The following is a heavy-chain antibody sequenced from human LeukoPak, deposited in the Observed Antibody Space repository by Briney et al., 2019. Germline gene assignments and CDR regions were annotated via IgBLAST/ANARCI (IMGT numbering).Heavy chain of an antibody. CDR3: ARGPDEKIAVAGRLLGY. D-gene: IGHD6-19*01. CDR1: GYTFTSYG. V-gene: IGHV1-18*01. J-gene: IGHJ4*02. Sequence: GASVMVSCKASGYTFTSYGISWVRQAPGQGLEWMGWISAYNGNTNYAQKLQGRVTMTTDTSTSTAYMELRSLRSDDTAVYYCARGPDEKIAVAGRLLGYWGQGTLVTVSS. CDR2: ISAYNGNT.